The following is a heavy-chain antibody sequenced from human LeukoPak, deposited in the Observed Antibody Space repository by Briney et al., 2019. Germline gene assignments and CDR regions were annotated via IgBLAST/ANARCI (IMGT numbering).Heavy chain of an antibody. CDR3: ARSGYSYGSPDYYYYYMDV. CDR2: IIPIFGKA. Sequence: GASVKVSCKASGGTFSSYAISWVRQAPGQGLEWMGGIIPIFGKANYAQKFQGRVTITTDESTSTAYMELSSLRSEDTAVYYCARSGYSYGSPDYYYYYMDVWGKGTTVTVSS. J-gene: IGHJ6*03. V-gene: IGHV1-69*05. CDR1: GGTFSSYA. D-gene: IGHD5-18*01.